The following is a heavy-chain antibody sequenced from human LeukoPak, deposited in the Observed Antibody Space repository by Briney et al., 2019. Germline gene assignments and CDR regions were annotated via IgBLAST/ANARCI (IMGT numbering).Heavy chain of an antibody. CDR3: ARHSPSCGGGNCLFDS. Sequence: GGSLRLSCAASGFTFSTYVMSWVRQAPGKGLEWVSYITSSGRTIYYADSVKGRFTISRDNAKNSLYLQMNSLRAEDTAVYYCARHSPSCGGGNCLFDSWGQGTLVTVSS. CDR2: ITSSGRTI. CDR1: GFTFSTYV. V-gene: IGHV3-48*03. D-gene: IGHD2-15*01. J-gene: IGHJ4*02.